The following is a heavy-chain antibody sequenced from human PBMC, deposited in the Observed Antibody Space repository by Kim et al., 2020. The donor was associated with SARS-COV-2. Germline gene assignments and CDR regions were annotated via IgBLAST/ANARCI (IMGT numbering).Heavy chain of an antibody. CDR3: ARASFLLYSHEYYFDY. V-gene: IGHV3-74*01. CDR1: GFTFSSYW. D-gene: IGHD5-18*01. Sequence: GGSLRLSCAASGFTFSSYWMHWVRQAPGKGLVWVSRINSDGSSTSYADSVKGRFTISRDNAKNTLYLQMNSLRAEDTAVYYCARASFLLYSHEYYFDYWGQGTLVTVSS. CDR2: INSDGSST. J-gene: IGHJ4*02.